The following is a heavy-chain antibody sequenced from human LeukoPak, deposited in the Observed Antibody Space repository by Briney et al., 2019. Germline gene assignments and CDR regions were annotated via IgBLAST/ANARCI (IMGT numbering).Heavy chain of an antibody. CDR2: IYRDSSVK. V-gene: IGHV3-48*01. Sequence: GGSLRLSCVASGFNFDEYAMNWVRQAPGKGLEWISCIYRDSSVKHYADSVRGRSTVSRDNAKNSVYLQMNSLRAEDTAVYFCARYGSGSKYRDPFDSWGQGTLVTVSS. D-gene: IGHD3-10*01. CDR3: ARYGSGSKYRDPFDS. J-gene: IGHJ4*02. CDR1: GFNFDEYA.